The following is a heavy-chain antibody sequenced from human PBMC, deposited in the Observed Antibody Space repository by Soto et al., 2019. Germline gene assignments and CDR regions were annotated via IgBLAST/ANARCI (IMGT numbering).Heavy chain of an antibody. D-gene: IGHD3-10*01. J-gene: IGHJ6*03. CDR1: GFTFSSYS. CDR2: ISSSSSTI. Sequence: EVQLVESGGGLVQPGGSLRLSCAASGFTFSSYSMNWVRQAPGKGLEWVSYISSSSSTIYYADSVKGRFTISRDNAKNSLYLQMNSLRAEDTAVYYCARAGAGVNYYYYYMDVWGKGTTVTVSS. V-gene: IGHV3-48*01. CDR3: ARAGAGVNYYYYYMDV.